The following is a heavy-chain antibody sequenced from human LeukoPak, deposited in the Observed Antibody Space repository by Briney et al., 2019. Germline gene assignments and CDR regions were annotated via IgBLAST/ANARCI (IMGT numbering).Heavy chain of an antibody. CDR2: INHNSGGT. CDR3: ARGDGWIIDY. D-gene: IGHD5-24*01. V-gene: IGHV1-2*02. Sequence: ASVKVSCKASGYTFSGFYIHWVRQAPGQGLEWMGWINHNSGGTIYAQKFQGRVTMTRVTSINTADMELNRLRSDDTAVYYCARGDGWIIDYWGQGTLVTVSS. J-gene: IGHJ4*02. CDR1: GYTFSGFY.